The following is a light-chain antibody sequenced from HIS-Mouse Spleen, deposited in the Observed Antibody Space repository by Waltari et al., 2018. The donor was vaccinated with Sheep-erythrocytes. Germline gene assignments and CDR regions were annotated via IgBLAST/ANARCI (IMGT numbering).Light chain of an antibody. J-gene: IGKJ3*01. CDR3: QQSYSTPQFT. CDR1: QSISSY. CDR2: AAS. Sequence: DIQMTQSPSSLSASVGDRVTITCRASQSISSYLNWYQQKPGKAPKLLIYAASSLQSGVPSRFSSSGSATEFTLTISSLQPEDFATYYCQQSYSTPQFTFGPGTKVDIK. V-gene: IGKV1-39*01.